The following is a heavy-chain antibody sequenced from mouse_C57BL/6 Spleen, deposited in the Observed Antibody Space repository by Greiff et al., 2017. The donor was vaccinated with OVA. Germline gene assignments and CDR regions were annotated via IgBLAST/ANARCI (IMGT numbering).Heavy chain of an antibody. CDR2: INPNNGGT. CDR1: GYTFTDYN. CDR3: ANEMGRDYFDY. V-gene: IGHV1-22*01. J-gene: IGHJ2*01. Sequence: VQLQQSGPELVKPGASVKMSCKASGYTFTDYNMHWVKQSHGKSLEWIGYINPNNGGTSYNQKFKGKATLTVNKSSSTAYMELRSLTSEDSAVYYCANEMGRDYFDYWGQGTTLTVSS. D-gene: IGHD4-1*01.